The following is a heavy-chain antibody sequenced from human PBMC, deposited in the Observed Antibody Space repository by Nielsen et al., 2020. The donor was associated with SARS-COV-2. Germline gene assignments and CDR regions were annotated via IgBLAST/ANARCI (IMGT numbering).Heavy chain of an antibody. CDR3: ARFPRIVVGVGWFDP. CDR2: IYYSGSP. Sequence: SETLSLTCTVSGGSISSYYWSWIRQPPGKGLEWIGYIYYSGSPNYNPSLKSRVTISVDTSKNQFSLKLSSVTAADTAVYYCARFPRIVVGVGWFDPWGQGTLVTVSS. CDR1: GGSISSYY. V-gene: IGHV4-59*01. D-gene: IGHD2-15*01. J-gene: IGHJ5*02.